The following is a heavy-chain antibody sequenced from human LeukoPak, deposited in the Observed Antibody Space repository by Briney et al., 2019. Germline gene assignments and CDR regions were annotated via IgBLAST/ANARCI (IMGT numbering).Heavy chain of an antibody. J-gene: IGHJ5*02. CDR2: IYYSGST. Sequence: PSETLSLTCTVSGGSISSYYWSWIRQPPGKGLEWIGYIYYSGSTNYNPSLKSRVTISVDTSKNQFSLKLSSVTAADTAVYYCARAAVAPGWFDPWGQGTLVTVSS. CDR3: ARAAVAPGWFDP. CDR1: GGSISSYY. D-gene: IGHD6-19*01. V-gene: IGHV4-59*01.